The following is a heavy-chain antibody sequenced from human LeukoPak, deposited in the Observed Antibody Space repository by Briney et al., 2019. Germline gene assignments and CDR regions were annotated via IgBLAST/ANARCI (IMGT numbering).Heavy chain of an antibody. CDR3: ARGGPYCTGGSCYSGSDY. D-gene: IGHD2-15*01. CDR1: GFTFSSYS. J-gene: IGHJ4*02. CDR2: ISSSSSYI. Sequence: GGSLRLSCAASGFTFSSYSMNWVRQAPGKGLEWVSSISSSSSYIYYADSVKGRFTISRDNAKNSLYLRMNSLRDEDTAVYYCARGGPYCTGGSCYSGSDYWGQGTLVTVSS. V-gene: IGHV3-21*01.